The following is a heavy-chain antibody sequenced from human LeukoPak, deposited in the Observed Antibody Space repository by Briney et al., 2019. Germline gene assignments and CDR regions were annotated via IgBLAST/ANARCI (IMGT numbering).Heavy chain of an antibody. Sequence: EASVKVSCKASGGTFSSYAISWVRQAPGQGLEWMGGIIPIFGTANYAQKFQGRVTITTDESTSTAYMELSSLRSEDTAVYYCARDLLGIAARLKGPGAFDIWGQGTMVTVSS. CDR2: IIPIFGTA. V-gene: IGHV1-69*05. J-gene: IGHJ3*02. CDR1: GGTFSSYA. CDR3: ARDLLGIAARLKGPGAFDI. D-gene: IGHD6-6*01.